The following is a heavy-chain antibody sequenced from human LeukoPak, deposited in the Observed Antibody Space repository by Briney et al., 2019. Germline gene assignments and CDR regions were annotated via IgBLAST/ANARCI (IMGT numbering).Heavy chain of an antibody. CDR2: IDHSGST. D-gene: IGHD3-16*01. V-gene: IGHV4-34*01. Sequence: SQTQSPTCAVYAGSFSGYYWSWISQPPGKGLGWLGVIDHSGSTNYNPSLKSRVTISVDTSKNQFSLKLSSVTASDTAMYYCVRDHVSPGLSIWFDPCGQGTLVTVSS. J-gene: IGHJ5*02. CDR1: AGSFSGYY. CDR3: VRDHVSPGLSIWFDP.